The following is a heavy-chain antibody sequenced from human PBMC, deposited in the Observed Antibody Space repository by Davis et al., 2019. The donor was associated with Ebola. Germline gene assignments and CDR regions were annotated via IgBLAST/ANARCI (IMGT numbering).Heavy chain of an antibody. CDR2: ISNSGGRT. V-gene: IGHV3-23*01. Sequence: GESLKISCAASGITFSNYAMSWVRQAPGKGLEWVSAISNSGGRTYYADSVKGRFTISRDNSKNTLYLQMNSLRAEDTAVYYCAKDLDERSGYDSVYFDYWGQGTLVTVSS. CDR3: AKDLDERSGYDSVYFDY. CDR1: GITFSNYA. D-gene: IGHD5-12*01. J-gene: IGHJ4*02.